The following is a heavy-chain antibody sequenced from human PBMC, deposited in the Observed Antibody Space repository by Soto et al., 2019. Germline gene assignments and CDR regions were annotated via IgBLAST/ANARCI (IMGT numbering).Heavy chain of an antibody. Sequence: GESLKISCKGSGYSFTSYWIGWVRQMPGKGLEWMGIMYPADSDTRYSPSFQGHVTMSADKSISTAYLQWSSLKAADTAMYYCASLLYSSTRDQYFQYWGQGTMVAVSS. CDR3: ASLLYSSTRDQYFQY. CDR2: MYPADSDT. D-gene: IGHD2-2*01. J-gene: IGHJ1*01. CDR1: GYSFTSYW. V-gene: IGHV5-51*01.